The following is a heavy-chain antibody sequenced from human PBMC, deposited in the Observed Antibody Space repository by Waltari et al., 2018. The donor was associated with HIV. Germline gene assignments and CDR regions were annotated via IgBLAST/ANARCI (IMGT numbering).Heavy chain of an antibody. Sequence: VQLVQSGAQVKAPGDSVKAACRASGYNFNSFYLPWVRQAPGQGLQWVGFINPFSGGTNYAQKFRGRVTLTRDTSIDTSFMELTGLGSDDTAVYYCAKTYYGPTSYYNVGAFDVWGQGTMVSVSS. D-gene: IGHD3-10*01. J-gene: IGHJ3*01. CDR2: INPFSGGT. CDR3: AKTYYGPTSYYNVGAFDV. CDR1: GYNFNSFY. V-gene: IGHV1-2*02.